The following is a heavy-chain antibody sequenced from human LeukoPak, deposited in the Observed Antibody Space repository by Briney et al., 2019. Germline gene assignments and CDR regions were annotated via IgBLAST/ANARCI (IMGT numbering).Heavy chain of an antibody. CDR1: GYSFTSYW. V-gene: IGHV5-51*01. CDR2: IYPGDSDT. D-gene: IGHD6-13*01. CDR3: ARSIAATAPGVDF. Sequence: GESLKISCKGSGYSFTSYWIGWVRQMPGKGLEWMGIIYPGDSDTRYSPPFQGQVTISADKSISTAYLQWSSLKASDTAMYYCARSIAATAPGVDFWGQGTLVTVSS. J-gene: IGHJ4*02.